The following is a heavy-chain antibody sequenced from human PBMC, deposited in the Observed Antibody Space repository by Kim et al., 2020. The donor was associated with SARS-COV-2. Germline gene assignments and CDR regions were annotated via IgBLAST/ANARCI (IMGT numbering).Heavy chain of an antibody. Sequence: GESLKISCKGSGYSFTSYWISWVRQMPGKGLEWMGRIDPSDSYTNYSPSFQGHVTISADKSISTAYLQWSSLKASDTAMYYCARQGGPITMVRGSVWFDPWGQGTLVTVSS. D-gene: IGHD3-10*01. V-gene: IGHV5-10-1*01. J-gene: IGHJ5*02. CDR2: IDPSDSYT. CDR3: ARQGGPITMVRGSVWFDP. CDR1: GYSFTSYW.